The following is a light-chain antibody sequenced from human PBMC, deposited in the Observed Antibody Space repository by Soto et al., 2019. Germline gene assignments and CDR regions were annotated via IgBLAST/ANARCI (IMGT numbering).Light chain of an antibody. CDR1: HSVSSSC. CDR2: GAS. CDR3: QQYGSSPQT. Sequence: VLTQSPDTLSLSPGERATLSCRASHSVSSSCLAWYQQKPGQAPRLLIHGASSRATGIPDRFSGSGSGTDFTLTISRLEPEDFAVYYCQQYGSSPQTFGQGTKVAIK. J-gene: IGKJ1*01. V-gene: IGKV3-20*01.